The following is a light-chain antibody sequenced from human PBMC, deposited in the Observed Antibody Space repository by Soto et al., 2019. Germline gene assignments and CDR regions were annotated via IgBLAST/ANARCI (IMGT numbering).Light chain of an antibody. V-gene: IGLV2-14*01. CDR2: EVT. CDR1: NTDVGQDKS. Sequence: SVLTQPASVSGSRGQSIIISCVGRNTDVGQDKSVSWYQQGPGKAPKLLIFEVTNRPSGVSNRFSGSRSGNTASLTISGLQPDDEGDYFCVSYTDTDTLVFGTGTRSPS. J-gene: IGLJ1*01. CDR3: VSYTDTDTLV.